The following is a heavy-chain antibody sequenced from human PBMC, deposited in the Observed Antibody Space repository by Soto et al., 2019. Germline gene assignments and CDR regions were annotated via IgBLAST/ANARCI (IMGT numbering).Heavy chain of an antibody. CDR1: GGTFSSSA. D-gene: IGHD5-12*01. CDR2: IMPVFPTP. CDR3: ARDKDRLQLGGNYYYMLDV. J-gene: IGHJ6*02. V-gene: IGHV1-69*12. Sequence: QVQLEQSGAEVQKPGSSVKVSCKASGGTFSSSAFSWVRQAPGQGLEWMGGIMPVFPTPDYAQKFQDRVTITADASTSTTNMDLSGLRSEDTAIYYCARDKDRLQLGGNYYYMLDVWGQGTTVIVSS.